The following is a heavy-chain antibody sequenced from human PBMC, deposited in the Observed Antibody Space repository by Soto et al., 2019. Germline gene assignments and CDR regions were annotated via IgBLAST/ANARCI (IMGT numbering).Heavy chain of an antibody. V-gene: IGHV4-59*01. J-gene: IGHJ5*02. CDR3: ARMFHLDRLNWFDP. CDR2: IYYSGST. D-gene: IGHD1-1*01. CDR1: GGSISSYY. Sequence: SETLSLTCTVSGGSISSYYWSWIRQPPGTGLEWIGYIYYSGSTNYNPSLKSRVTISVDTSKNQFSLKLSSVTAADTAVYYCARMFHLDRLNWFDPWGQGTLVTVSS.